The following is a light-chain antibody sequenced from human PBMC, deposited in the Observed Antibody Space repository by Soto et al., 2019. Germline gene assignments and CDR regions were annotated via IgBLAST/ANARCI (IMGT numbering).Light chain of an antibody. V-gene: IGKV1-5*01. CDR2: DVS. CDR1: QSIGVW. J-gene: IGKJ1*01. Sequence: DIQMTQSPSTLSSSVGDRVTITCRASQSIGVWLAWYQQKPGRAPKLLIYDVSSLQSGVPSRFSGSGSGTEFTLTISSLQPDDFATYYCQHYKMYSPWTFGQGTKVDIK. CDR3: QHYKMYSPWT.